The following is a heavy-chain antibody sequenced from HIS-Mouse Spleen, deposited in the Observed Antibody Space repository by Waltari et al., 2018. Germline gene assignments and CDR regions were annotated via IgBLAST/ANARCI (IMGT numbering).Heavy chain of an antibody. V-gene: IGHV3-30*18. Sequence: QVQLVESGGGVVQPGRSLGLSCAASGFPFSCYALHWLRQAPGKGLGWVAVISYDGSNKYYADSVKGRFTISRDNSKNTLYLQMNSLRAEDTAVYYCAKKPPPLPVRDAFDIWGQGTMVTVSS. D-gene: IGHD3-10*01. CDR3: AKKPPPLPVRDAFDI. CDR1: GFPFSCYA. CDR2: ISYDGSNK. J-gene: IGHJ3*02.